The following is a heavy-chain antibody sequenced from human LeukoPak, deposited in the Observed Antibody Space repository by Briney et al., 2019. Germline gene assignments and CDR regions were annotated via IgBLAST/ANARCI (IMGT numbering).Heavy chain of an antibody. J-gene: IGHJ4*02. CDR1: GFTFSSFS. Sequence: GGSLRLSCAASGFTFSSFSMTWVRQARGKGLEWISYIHSPSSPIYYAGSVKGRFTVSRDNAKNSLYLQMNSLRAEDTAVYYCGRGGSTGSWFNYWGQGTLVTVSS. CDR2: IHSPSSPI. D-gene: IGHD6-13*01. V-gene: IGHV3-48*01. CDR3: GRGGSTGSWFNY.